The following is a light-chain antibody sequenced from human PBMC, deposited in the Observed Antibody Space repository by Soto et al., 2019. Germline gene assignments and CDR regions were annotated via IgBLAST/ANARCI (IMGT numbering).Light chain of an antibody. V-gene: IGKV3-20*01. Sequence: EIVLTQSPGTLSLSPGERATLSSRASQSVSSSYLAWYQQKPGQAHRLLIYGASSRATGIPDRFSGSGSVTDFTLTISRLEPEDFAVYYCQQYGSKYTFGQGTKLEIK. CDR3: QQYGSKYT. CDR1: QSVSSSY. CDR2: GAS. J-gene: IGKJ2*01.